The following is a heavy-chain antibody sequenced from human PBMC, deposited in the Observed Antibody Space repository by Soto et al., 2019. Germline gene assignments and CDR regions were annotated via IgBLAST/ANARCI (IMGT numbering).Heavy chain of an antibody. Sequence: LKISCKASGYIIKNYWIGWVRQMPGQGLEWMGIIFPDDSDTRYSPSFQGHVTISVDKSISTAYVQWSSLKASDSAIYYCFRGGVTSRTFDYWGQGTLVTVPQ. CDR1: GYIIKNYW. J-gene: IGHJ4*02. D-gene: IGHD3-16*01. CDR2: IFPDDSDT. V-gene: IGHV5-51*01. CDR3: FRGGVTSRTFDY.